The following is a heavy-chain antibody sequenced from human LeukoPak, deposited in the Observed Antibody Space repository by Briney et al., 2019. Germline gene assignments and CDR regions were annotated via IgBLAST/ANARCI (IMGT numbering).Heavy chain of an antibody. CDR1: GLTFSSYG. CDR3: ARQNTPHGNFDY. J-gene: IGHJ4*02. CDR2: ISYDGSNK. Sequence: GGSLRLSCAASGLTFSSYGMHWVRQAPGKGLEWVAVISYDGSNKYYADSVKGRFTISRDNSKNTLYLQMNSLRAEDTAVYYCARQNTPHGNFDYWGQGTLVTVSS. D-gene: IGHD1-26*01. V-gene: IGHV3-30*03.